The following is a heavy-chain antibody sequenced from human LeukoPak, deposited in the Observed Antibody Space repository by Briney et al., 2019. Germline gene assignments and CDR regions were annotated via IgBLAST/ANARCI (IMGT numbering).Heavy chain of an antibody. D-gene: IGHD3-22*01. V-gene: IGHV3-64D*09. CDR3: VKGYDSSGPAYYFDY. CDR1: GFTFSIYA. Sequence: GGSLRLSCSVSGFTFSIYAMHWVRQAPGKGLEYVSAISSNGGSTHYADSVKGRFTISRDNSKNTLYLQMSSLRAEDTAVYYCVKGYDSSGPAYYFDYWGQGTLVTVSS. CDR2: ISSNGGST. J-gene: IGHJ4*02.